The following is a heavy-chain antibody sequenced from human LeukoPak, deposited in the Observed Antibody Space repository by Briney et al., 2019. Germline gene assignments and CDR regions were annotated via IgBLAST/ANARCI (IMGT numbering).Heavy chain of an antibody. D-gene: IGHD2-21*01. CDR1: GVSMSAYQ. CDR2: INTKGET. Sequence: PSETLSLTCTVSGVSMSAYQWSWVRQSPEKGREWIGCINTKGETSYNPSLKSRVTTSVDTSKSQFSLRLTSVTAADTAVYYCATSNDAKIAPFDHWGQGAPVTVSS. J-gene: IGHJ4*02. V-gene: IGHV4-4*09. CDR3: ATSNDAKIAPFDH.